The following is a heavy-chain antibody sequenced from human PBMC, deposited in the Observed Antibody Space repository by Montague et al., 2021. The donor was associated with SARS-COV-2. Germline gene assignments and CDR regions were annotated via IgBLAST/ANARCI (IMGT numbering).Heavy chain of an antibody. J-gene: IGHJ4*02. V-gene: IGHV4-34*01. Sequence: SETLSLTCAVYGGSFGDDHWSWIRQPPGKGLERIGNIRQSGRTNYNPSLKSRVTISVDTSKNQFSLKLTSVTAADTGLYFCARGHLSVSMIVVVFTSASYYFDYWGQGAQVTVSS. CDR1: GGSFGDDH. D-gene: IGHD3-22*01. CDR2: IRQSGRT. CDR3: ARGHLSVSMIVVVFTSASYYFDY.